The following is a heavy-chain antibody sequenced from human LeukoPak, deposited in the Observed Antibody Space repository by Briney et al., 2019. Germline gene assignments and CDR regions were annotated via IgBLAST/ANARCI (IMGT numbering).Heavy chain of an antibody. V-gene: IGHV4-31*02. CDR3: ARFTHYDYVWGSYPPPDAFDI. Sequence: LRLSCAASGFTFSSYAMSWVRQHPGKGLEWIGYIYYSGSTYYNPSLKSRVTISVDTSKNQFSLKLSSVTAADTAVYYCARFTHYDYVWGSYPPPDAFDIWGQGAMVTVSS. D-gene: IGHD3-16*02. CDR1: GFTFSSYA. J-gene: IGHJ3*02. CDR2: IYYSGST.